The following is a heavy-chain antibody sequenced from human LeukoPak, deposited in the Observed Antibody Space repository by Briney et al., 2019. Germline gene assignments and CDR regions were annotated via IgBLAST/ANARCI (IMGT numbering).Heavy chain of an antibody. CDR1: GRSFSGYY. V-gene: IGHV4-34*01. Sequence: SETLSLTCAVYGRSFSGYYWSWIRQPPGKGLEWIGEINHSGSTNYNPSLKSRVTISVDTSKNQFSLKLSSVTAADTAVYYCARGEGSVAGWERFDRTKGRRGYYFDYWGQGTLVTVSS. CDR2: INHSGST. CDR3: ARGEGSVAGWERFDRTKGRRGYYFDY. J-gene: IGHJ4*02. D-gene: IGHD6-19*01.